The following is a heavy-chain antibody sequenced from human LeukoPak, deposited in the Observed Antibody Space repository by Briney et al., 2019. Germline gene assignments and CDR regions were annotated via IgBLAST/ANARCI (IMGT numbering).Heavy chain of an antibody. CDR2: IIPIFGTA. J-gene: IGHJ5*02. V-gene: IGHV1-69*01. D-gene: IGHD2-2*01. CDR1: GGTFSSYA. CDR3: ARDCSSTSCYLRGHWFDP. Sequence: SVKVSCTASGGTFSSYAISWVRQAPGQGLEWMGGIIPIFGTANYAQKFQGRVTITADESTSTAYMELSSLRSEDTAVSYCARDCSSTSCYLRGHWFDPWGQGTLVTVSS.